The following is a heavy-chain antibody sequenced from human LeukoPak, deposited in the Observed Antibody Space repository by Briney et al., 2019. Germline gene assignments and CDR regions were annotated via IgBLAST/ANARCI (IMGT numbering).Heavy chain of an antibody. D-gene: IGHD3-10*01. CDR3: ARGYYYGSGSYWGFDY. CDR2: IGTAGDT. Sequence: GGSLPVSCVGSGFIFSSYDMHWVRPATGKGLEWVSGIGTAGDTYSPGSVKGRFTISSENSKDSLYRQMNCLRAGDTAVYYCARGYYYGSGSYWGFDYWGQGTLVTVSS. CDR1: GFIFSSYD. V-gene: IGHV3-13*04. J-gene: IGHJ4*02.